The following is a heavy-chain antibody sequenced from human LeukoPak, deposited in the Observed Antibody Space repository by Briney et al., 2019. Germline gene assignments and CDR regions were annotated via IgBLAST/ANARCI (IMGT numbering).Heavy chain of an antibody. V-gene: IGHV3-23*01. CDR1: GFTFSSYA. Sequence: GGSLRLSCAASGFTFSSYAMSWVRQAPGKGLEWVSAISGSGGSTYYADSVKGRFTISRDNSKNTLYLQMNSLRAEDAAVYYCAKGGYYYDSSGYYLYYFDYWGQGTLVTVSS. D-gene: IGHD3-22*01. J-gene: IGHJ4*02. CDR3: AKGGYYYDSSGYYLYYFDY. CDR2: ISGSGGST.